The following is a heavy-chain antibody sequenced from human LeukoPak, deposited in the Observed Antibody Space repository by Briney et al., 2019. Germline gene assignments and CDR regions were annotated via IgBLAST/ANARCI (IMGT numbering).Heavy chain of an antibody. J-gene: IGHJ6*03. V-gene: IGHV3-11*04. CDR2: ISSSGSTI. D-gene: IGHD1-20*01. CDR1: GFTFSDYY. Sequence: AGGSLRLSCAASGFTFSDYYMSWIRQAPGKGLEWVSYISSSGSTIYYADSVKGRVTISRDNAKNSLYLQMNSLRAEDTAVYYCALTDYYYYYMDVWGKGTTVTVSS. CDR3: ALTDYYYYYMDV.